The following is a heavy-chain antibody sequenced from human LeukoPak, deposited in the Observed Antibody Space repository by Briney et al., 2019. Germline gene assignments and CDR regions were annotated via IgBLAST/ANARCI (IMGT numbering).Heavy chain of an antibody. Sequence: GGSLRLSCAASGFTFSSYGMHWVRQAPGKGLEWVAVISYDGSNKYYADSVKGRFTISRDNSKNTLYLQMNSLRAEDTAVYYCAKDLSDYDILTGLADPHAFDIWGQGTMVTVSS. J-gene: IGHJ3*02. CDR3: AKDLSDYDILTGLADPHAFDI. D-gene: IGHD3-9*01. V-gene: IGHV3-30*18. CDR2: ISYDGSNK. CDR1: GFTFSSYG.